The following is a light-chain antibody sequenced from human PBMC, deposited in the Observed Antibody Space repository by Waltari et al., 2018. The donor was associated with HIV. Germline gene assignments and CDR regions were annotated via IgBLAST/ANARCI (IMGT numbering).Light chain of an antibody. CDR3: QQSYNSPPT. CDR1: QNIGKY. Sequence: DIQMTQSPLCLSASVGARVTITCRTSQNIGKYLKWYLHKPGTAPKLLIFGASSLQGGVPSRFSGAGSETDFFLTISNLQLEDFGIYYCQQSYNSPPTFGRGTKLEL. CDR2: GAS. V-gene: IGKV1-39*01. J-gene: IGKJ2*01.